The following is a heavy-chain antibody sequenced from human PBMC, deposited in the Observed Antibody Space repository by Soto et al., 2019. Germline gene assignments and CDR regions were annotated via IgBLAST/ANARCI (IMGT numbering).Heavy chain of an antibody. V-gene: IGHV4-59*01. J-gene: IGHJ6*03. CDR1: GGSISSYY. D-gene: IGHD3-3*01. CDR2: IYYSGST. Sequence: SQTLSLTCTVSGGSISSYYWSWIRQPPGKGLEWIGYIYYSGSTNYNPSLKSRVTISVDTSKNQFSLKLSSVTAADTAVYYCARGVEWYYDFWSGRLQYYYYMDVWGKGTTVTVSS. CDR3: ARGVEWYYDFWSGRLQYYYYMDV.